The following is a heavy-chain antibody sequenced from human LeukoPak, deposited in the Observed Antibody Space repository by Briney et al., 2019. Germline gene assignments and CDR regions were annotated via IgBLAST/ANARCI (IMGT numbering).Heavy chain of an antibody. CDR1: GFTFSSYA. D-gene: IGHD3-22*01. CDR2: ISYDGSNK. CDR3: ARDRLSVFDY. V-gene: IGHV3-30-3*01. J-gene: IGHJ4*02. Sequence: GGSLRLSCAASGFTFSSYAMHWVRQAPGKGLEWVAVISYDGSNKYYADSVKGRFTISRDNSKNTMYLQMNSLRAEDTAVYYCARDRLSVFDYWGQGTLVTVSS.